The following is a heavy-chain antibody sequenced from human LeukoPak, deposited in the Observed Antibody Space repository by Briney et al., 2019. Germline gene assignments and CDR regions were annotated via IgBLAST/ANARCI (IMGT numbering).Heavy chain of an antibody. V-gene: IGHV6-1*01. CDR1: GDSVSSKSVS. CDR2: TRYRSTWNT. CDR3: VRDFNWAFDY. J-gene: IGHJ4*02. D-gene: IGHD7-27*01. Sequence: SQTLSLTCAISGDSVSSKSVSWNWIRQSPSGGLEYLGRTRYRSTWNTFYSSSVEGRITINADTSRNQVSRRLNSVTPEDTALYYCVRDFNWAFDYWGQGTLVTVSS.